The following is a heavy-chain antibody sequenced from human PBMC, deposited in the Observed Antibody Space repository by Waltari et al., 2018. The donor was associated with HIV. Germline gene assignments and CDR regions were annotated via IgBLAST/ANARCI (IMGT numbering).Heavy chain of an antibody. CDR3: ARGYSSSRWIPLYH. D-gene: IGHD6-6*01. CDR1: GFTFSNFA. J-gene: IGHJ4*02. CDR2: FWSDGAEI. V-gene: IGHV3-33*01. Sequence: VQLVESGGGVVQPGTSLTLSCAVSGFTFSNFAIHWVRQSTGKGLEWLAVFWSDGAEISYADSVKGRFTVSKDSSQKTLYLHLTSLRAEDTALYYCARGYSSSRWIPLYHWGRGTLVTVSS.